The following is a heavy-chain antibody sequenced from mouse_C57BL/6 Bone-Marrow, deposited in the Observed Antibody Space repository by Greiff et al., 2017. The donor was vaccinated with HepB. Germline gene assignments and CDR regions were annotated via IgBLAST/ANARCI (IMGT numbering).Heavy chain of an antibody. J-gene: IGHJ2*01. CDR1: GYTFTSYG. CDR2: IYPRSGNT. CDR3: ARSRSTMVTTVYYFDY. D-gene: IGHD2-2*01. Sequence: VQLQQSGAELARPGASVKLSCKASGYTFTSYGISWVKQRTGQGLEWIGEIYPRSGNTYYNEKFKGKATLTADKSSSTAYMERRSLTSEDSAVYFCARSRSTMVTTVYYFDYWGQGTTLTVSS. V-gene: IGHV1-81*01.